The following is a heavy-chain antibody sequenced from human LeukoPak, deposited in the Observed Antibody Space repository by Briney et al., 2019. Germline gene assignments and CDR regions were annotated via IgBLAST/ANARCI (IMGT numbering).Heavy chain of an antibody. J-gene: IGHJ3*02. CDR1: GYTFTCYY. D-gene: IGHD3-22*01. CDR2: INPNRGGT. Sequence: ASVKVSCKASGYTFTCYYMHWVRQAPGQGLEWMGRINPNRGGTNYAKKFQGRVTMTRDTSISTAYMELSRLTSDDTAVFYCARAGLWDYSDSSGYHNGAFDMWGQGTMVTVSS. V-gene: IGHV1-2*02. CDR3: ARAGLWDYSDSSGYHNGAFDM.